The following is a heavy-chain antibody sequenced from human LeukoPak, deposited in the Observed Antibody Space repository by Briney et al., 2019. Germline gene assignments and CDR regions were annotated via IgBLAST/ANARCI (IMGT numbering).Heavy chain of an antibody. D-gene: IGHD2-2*02. CDR3: AKGTYCTSTNCYKGGIDY. CDR2: ISWNSGAI. Sequence: GGSLRLSCAASGFTFDHYAMHWVRQAPGKGLEWVSGISWNSGAIDYADSVKGRFTISRDNAKNSLYLQMNSLRAEDMALYYCAKGTYCTSTNCYKGGIDYWGQGTLVTVSS. V-gene: IGHV3-9*03. CDR1: GFTFDHYA. J-gene: IGHJ4*02.